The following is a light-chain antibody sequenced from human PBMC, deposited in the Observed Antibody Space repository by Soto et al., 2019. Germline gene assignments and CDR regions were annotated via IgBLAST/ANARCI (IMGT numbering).Light chain of an antibody. CDR2: GAS. J-gene: IGKJ5*01. Sequence: DVVMTQSPLSLPVTLGQPASISCSSIQSLVYSDGNTYLSWFQQRPGQSPWRLIYGASTRTAGIPDRFSGSGSGTDFTLTITRLEPEDSAVYFCQQYTGPPTTFGQGTRLEIK. CDR1: QSLVYSDGNTY. CDR3: QQYTGPPTT. V-gene: IGKV2-30*01.